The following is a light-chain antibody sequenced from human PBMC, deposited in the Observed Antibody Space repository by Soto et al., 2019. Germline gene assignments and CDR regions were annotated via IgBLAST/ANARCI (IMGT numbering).Light chain of an antibody. Sequence: QSVLTQPPSVSGAPGQRVTISCTGTSSNIGAGFDVHWYQQLPGTAPKLLISGNFQRPSGVPDRFSGSKSGTSASLAISGLRSEDEADYYCGAWDDRLSGYFFGSGTKVTVL. CDR1: SSNIGAGFD. CDR3: GAWDDRLSGYF. J-gene: IGLJ1*01. V-gene: IGLV1-40*01. CDR2: GNF.